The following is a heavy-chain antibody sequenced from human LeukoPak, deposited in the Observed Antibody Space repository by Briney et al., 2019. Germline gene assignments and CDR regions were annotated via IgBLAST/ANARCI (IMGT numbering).Heavy chain of an antibody. J-gene: IGHJ5*02. CDR2: ISGSGGST. V-gene: IGHV3-23*01. D-gene: IGHD6-19*01. CDR1: GFTFSSYA. Sequence: GGSLRLSCAASGFTFSSYATSWVRQAPGKGLEWVSAISGSGGSTYYADSVKGRFTISRDNSKNTLYLQMNSLRAEDTAVYYCAKVYSSGWYQVNNWFDPWGQGTLVTVSS. CDR3: AKVYSSGWYQVNNWFDP.